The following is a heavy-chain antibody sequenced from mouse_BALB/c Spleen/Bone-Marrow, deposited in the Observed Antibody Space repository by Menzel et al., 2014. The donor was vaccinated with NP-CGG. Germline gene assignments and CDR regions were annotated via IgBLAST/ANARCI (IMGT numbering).Heavy chain of an antibody. Sequence: EVKLMESGGGLVQPGGSLKLSCAASGFDFSRYWMSWVRQAPGKGLEWIGEINPDSSTINYTPSLKDKFIISRDNAKNTLYLQMSKVRSEDTALYYCARMHYYGYVAYLGQGTRTTVSA. CDR2: INPDSSTI. V-gene: IGHV4-1*02. CDR3: ARMHYYGYVAY. D-gene: IGHD1-2*01. J-gene: IGHJ3*01. CDR1: GFDFSRYW.